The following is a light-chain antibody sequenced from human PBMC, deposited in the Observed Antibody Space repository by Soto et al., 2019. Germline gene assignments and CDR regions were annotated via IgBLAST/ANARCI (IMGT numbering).Light chain of an antibody. V-gene: IGKV1D-13*01. Sequence: AIHLTQSPSSLSASVGYRFTITCRASQGISSALAWYQQKPGKAPKLLIYDASSLESGVPSRFRGSGSGTDLTLTISSLQPEDFATYYCQQFNNYPITFGHGTRLEIK. J-gene: IGKJ5*01. CDR2: DAS. CDR1: QGISSA. CDR3: QQFNNYPIT.